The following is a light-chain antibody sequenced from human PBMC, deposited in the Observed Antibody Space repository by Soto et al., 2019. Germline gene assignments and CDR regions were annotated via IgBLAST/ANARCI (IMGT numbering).Light chain of an antibody. CDR2: GAS. Sequence: EIVLTQSPATLSVSPGDRVTLSCRASQSVDINLAWYQQKAGQAPRLLVYGASTKATDMPGRFSGRGSGTEFTLTINNLQSEDFAVYYCQHRYNWLITFGQGTRLEIK. V-gene: IGKV3-15*01. CDR3: QHRYNWLIT. CDR1: QSVDIN. J-gene: IGKJ5*01.